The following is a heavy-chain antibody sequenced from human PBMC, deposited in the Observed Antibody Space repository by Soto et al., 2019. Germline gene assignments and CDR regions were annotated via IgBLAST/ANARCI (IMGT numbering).Heavy chain of an antibody. CDR1: GYSFTGYY. J-gene: IGHJ4*02. Sequence: GSSVKVSCKASGYSFTGYYIHLVRQAPGQGLEWMGWISPDSGDTNYAQKFQGRVTMTRDTSITTVYMEMSSLRSDDTAVYYCARSEGFSYCGSDCFSVWGQATQVTVSS. D-gene: IGHD2-21*02. CDR2: ISPDSGDT. CDR3: ARSEGFSYCGSDCFSV. V-gene: IGHV1-2*02.